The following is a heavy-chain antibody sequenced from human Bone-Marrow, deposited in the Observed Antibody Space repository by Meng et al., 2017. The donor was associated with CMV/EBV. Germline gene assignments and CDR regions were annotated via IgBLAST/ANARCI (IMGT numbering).Heavy chain of an antibody. CDR1: GYRFNRYG. CDR2: ISGYSGDT. J-gene: IGHJ5*02. CDR3: ARGSDWFDP. Sequence: GESLKISCKASGYRFNRYGIAWVRQAPGQGLEWMGWISGYSGDTNYAQKFQGRVTMTTDTSTSSAYLDLRGLTSDDTAIYYCARGSDWFDPWGQGTLVTVSS. V-gene: IGHV1-18*01.